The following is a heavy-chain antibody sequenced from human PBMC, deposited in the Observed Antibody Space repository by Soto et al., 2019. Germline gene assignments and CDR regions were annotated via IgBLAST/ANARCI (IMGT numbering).Heavy chain of an antibody. D-gene: IGHD2-21*01. V-gene: IGHV3-30*18. Sequence: QLVESGGDVVQPGRSLRLSCAASGFTFSNYGIHWVRQAPGKGLEWVAVVSHDGNKEYYADSVKGRFTVSRDNSKKPVYLKMTGLRGEDASMYYCGKLAPSLGILWGFAPWGQGPLVTVSS. CDR2: VSHDGNKE. J-gene: IGHJ5*02. CDR3: GKLAPSLGILWGFAP. CDR1: GFTFSNYG.